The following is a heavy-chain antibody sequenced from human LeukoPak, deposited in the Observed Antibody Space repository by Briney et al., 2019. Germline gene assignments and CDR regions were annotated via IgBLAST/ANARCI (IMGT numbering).Heavy chain of an antibody. V-gene: IGHV3-21*01. Sequence: PGGSLRLSCAASGFTFSSYAMSWVRQAPGKGLEWVSSISSSSSYIYCADSVKGRFTISRDNAKNSLYLQMNSLRAEDTAVYYCARDFGGIAVADNFDYWGQGTLVTVSS. CDR1: GFTFSSYA. CDR2: ISSSSSYI. CDR3: ARDFGGIAVADNFDY. J-gene: IGHJ4*02. D-gene: IGHD6-19*01.